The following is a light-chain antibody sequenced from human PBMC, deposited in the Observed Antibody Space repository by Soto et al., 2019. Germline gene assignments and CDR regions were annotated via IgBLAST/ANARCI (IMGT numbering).Light chain of an antibody. CDR1: NIGSKA. V-gene: IGLV3-21*02. CDR2: EDS. J-gene: IGLJ1*01. Sequence: SYELTQPPSVSVAPGQTASITCGGINIGSKAVHWYQQKPGQAPVVVVYEDSDRPSGIPERFSGSNSGNTATLTISRVEAGDEADYFCQVWDSGSDHYVFGTGTKVTVL. CDR3: QVWDSGSDHYV.